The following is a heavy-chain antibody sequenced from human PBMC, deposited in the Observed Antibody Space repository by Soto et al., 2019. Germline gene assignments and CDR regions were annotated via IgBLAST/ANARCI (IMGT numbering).Heavy chain of an antibody. CDR1: GYTFTSYA. CDR2: INTGNGNT. Sequence: QVQLVQSGAEEKKPGASVKISCKASGYTFTSYAFHWVRQAPGQRLEWMGWINTGNGNTKYSQNFQGRVNFTRDTAASTAYRELSSVRYEETAVYCCARAAPSTSTSWSEFDCWGQRTLVSVSS. CDR3: ARAAPSTSTSWSEFDC. D-gene: IGHD6-13*01. V-gene: IGHV1-3*04. J-gene: IGHJ4*02.